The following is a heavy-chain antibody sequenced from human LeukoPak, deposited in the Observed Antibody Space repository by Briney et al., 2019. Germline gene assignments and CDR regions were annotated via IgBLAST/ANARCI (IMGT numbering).Heavy chain of an antibody. CDR3: ARDWGSSGWRYYYYGMDV. CDR2: ISSSSSYI. Sequence: PGGSLRLSCAASGFTFSSYNMNWVRQAPGKGLEWVSSISSSSSYIYYADSVKGRFTISRDNAKNSLYPQMNSLRAEDTAVYYCARDWGSSGWRYYYYGMDVWGKGTTVTVSS. V-gene: IGHV3-21*01. J-gene: IGHJ6*04. D-gene: IGHD6-19*01. CDR1: GFTFSSYN.